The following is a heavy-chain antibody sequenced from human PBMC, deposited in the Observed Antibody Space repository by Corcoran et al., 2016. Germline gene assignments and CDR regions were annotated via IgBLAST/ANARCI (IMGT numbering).Heavy chain of an antibody. J-gene: IGHJ4*02. CDR2: IKSDGSTN. D-gene: IGHD5-18*01. V-gene: IGHV1-46*01. Sequence: QVQLGQSGAEVKKPGASVKVSCKASGYTLTSYHIHWVRQAPGQELVWVGIIKSDGSTNLYGQKFQGRVTMTRDMSTSTVHMELSSLRSEDTAVYYCARELPDSYYFDYWGQGTLVTVSS. CDR1: GYTLTSYH. CDR3: ARELPDSYYFDY.